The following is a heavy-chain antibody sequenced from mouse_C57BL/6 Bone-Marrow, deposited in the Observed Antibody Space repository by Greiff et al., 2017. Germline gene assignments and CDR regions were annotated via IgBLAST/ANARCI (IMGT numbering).Heavy chain of an antibody. CDR3: ARSYEYDVAWFAY. CDR2: IYPGSGST. CDR1: GYTFTSYW. D-gene: IGHD2-4*01. J-gene: IGHJ3*01. V-gene: IGHV1-55*01. Sequence: QVQLQQPGAELVKPGASVKMSCKASGYTFTSYWITWVKQRPGQGLEWIGDIYPGSGSTNYNEKFKSKATLTVDTSSSTAYMQLSSLTSEDSAVYYCARSYEYDVAWFAYWGQGTLVTVSA.